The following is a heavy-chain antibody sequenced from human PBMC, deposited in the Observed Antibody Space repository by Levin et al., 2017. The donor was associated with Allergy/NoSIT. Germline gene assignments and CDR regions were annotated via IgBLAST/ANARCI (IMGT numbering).Heavy chain of an antibody. J-gene: IGHJ4*02. CDR3: ARVGYYDSSGYYVEQGFDY. D-gene: IGHD3-22*01. CDR1: GFTFSSYE. CDR2: ISSSGSTI. V-gene: IGHV3-48*03. Sequence: GGSLRLSCAASGFTFSSYEMNWVRQAPGKGLEWVSYISSSGSTIYYADSVKGRFTISRDNAKNSLYLQMNSLRAEDTAVYYCARVGYYDSSGYYVEQGFDYWGQGTLVTVSS.